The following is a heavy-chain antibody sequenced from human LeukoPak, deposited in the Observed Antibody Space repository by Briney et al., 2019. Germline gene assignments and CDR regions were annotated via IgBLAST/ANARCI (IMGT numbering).Heavy chain of an antibody. CDR2: ISQNGDNT. J-gene: IGHJ4*02. CDR1: GFSFSSYV. Sequence: GGSLGLSCSVSGFSFSSYVLHWVRQAPGKGLESVSGISQNGDNTYYADSVKGRFTISKDNSENTLYLQMNSLRPEDTAVYYCMNPNHYGSGRWGQGTLVTVSS. CDR3: MNPNHYGSGR. D-gene: IGHD3-10*01. V-gene: IGHV3-64D*06.